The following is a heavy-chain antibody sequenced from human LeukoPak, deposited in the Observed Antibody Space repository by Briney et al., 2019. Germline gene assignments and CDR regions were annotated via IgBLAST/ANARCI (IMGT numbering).Heavy chain of an antibody. J-gene: IGHJ5*02. V-gene: IGHV1-2*02. CDR3: ARGRPTHKFDP. CDR2: INPNSGGT. CDR1: GYSFTGYY. Sequence: GASVTVSFKSSGYSFTGYYMHWVRQAPGQGLELMGWINPNSGGTNYAQKFQCRVTMTRDTSISTAYMDLSRLRSDDPDVSYCARGRPTHKFDPWGQGTLVTVSS.